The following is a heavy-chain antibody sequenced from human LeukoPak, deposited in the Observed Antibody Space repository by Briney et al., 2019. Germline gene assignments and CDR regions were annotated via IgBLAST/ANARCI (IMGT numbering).Heavy chain of an antibody. J-gene: IGHJ4*02. CDR3: AKDGNWARFED. D-gene: IGHD7-27*01. Sequence: PGGSLRLSCAASGFTFSSYWMSWVRQAPGKGLEWVANIKQDGSEKYYVDSVKGRFTISRDNSKNMVWLQINSLTAEDTATYYCAKDGNWARFEDWGQGTLVTVSS. CDR1: GFTFSSYW. CDR2: IKQDGSEK. V-gene: IGHV3-7*03.